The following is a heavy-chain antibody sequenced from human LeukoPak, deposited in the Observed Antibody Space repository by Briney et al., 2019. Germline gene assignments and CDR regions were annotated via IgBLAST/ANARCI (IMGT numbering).Heavy chain of an antibody. J-gene: IGHJ4*02. CDR3: ARGMATMGFDY. Sequence: PGGSLRLSCAASGFTFSSYSMNWVRQAPGKGLEWVSYISSSSSTIYYADSVKGRFTISRDNAKNSLYLQMNSLRAEDTAVYYCARGMATMGFDYWGQGTLVTVSS. CDR1: GFTFSSYS. V-gene: IGHV3-48*04. CDR2: ISSSSSTI. D-gene: IGHD5-24*01.